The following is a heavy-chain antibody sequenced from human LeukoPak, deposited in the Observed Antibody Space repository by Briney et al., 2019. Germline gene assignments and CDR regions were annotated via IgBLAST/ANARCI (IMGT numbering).Heavy chain of an antibody. D-gene: IGHD2-2*02. CDR2: IYYSGST. V-gene: IGHV4-59*12. Sequence: SETLSLTCTVSGGSISSYYWSWIRQPPGKGLEWIGYIYYSGSTNYNPSLKSRVTISVETSKNQFSLKLSSVTAADTAVYYCARRRYRSSTSCYMGGAFDIWGQGTMVTVSS. CDR3: ARRRYRSSTSCYMGGAFDI. J-gene: IGHJ3*02. CDR1: GGSISSYY.